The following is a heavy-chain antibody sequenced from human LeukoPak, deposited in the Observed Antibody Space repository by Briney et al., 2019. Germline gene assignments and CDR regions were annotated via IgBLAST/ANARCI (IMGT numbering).Heavy chain of an antibody. J-gene: IGHJ4*02. CDR3: ARALGSSSWYDY. V-gene: IGHV3-21*01. CDR1: GFTFSSYS. CDR2: ISSSSSYI. D-gene: IGHD6-13*01. Sequence: GGSLRLSCAASGFTFSSYSMNWVRQAPGKGLEWVSSISSSSSYIYYADSVKGRFTISRDNAKNSLYLQMNSLRAEDMAVYYCARALGSSSWYDYWGQGTLVTVSS.